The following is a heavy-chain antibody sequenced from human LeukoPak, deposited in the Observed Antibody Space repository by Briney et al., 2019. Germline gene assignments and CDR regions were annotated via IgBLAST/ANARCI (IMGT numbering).Heavy chain of an antibody. CDR2: ISYDGSNK. V-gene: IGHV3-30*18. CDR3: AKCMYSSGWLYDY. Sequence: PGGSLRLSCAASGFTFSSYGMHWVRQAPGKGLEWVAVISYDGSNKYHADSVKGRFTISRDNSKNTLYLQMNSLRAEDTAVYYCAKCMYSSGWLYDYWGQGTLVTVSS. D-gene: IGHD6-19*01. CDR1: GFTFSSYG. J-gene: IGHJ4*02.